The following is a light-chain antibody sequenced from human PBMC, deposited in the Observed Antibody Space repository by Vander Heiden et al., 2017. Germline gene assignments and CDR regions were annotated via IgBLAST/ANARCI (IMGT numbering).Light chain of an antibody. CDR1: QIVTGNY. J-gene: IGKJ4*01. V-gene: IGKV3-20*01. CDR2: GAS. CDR3: QQYGGFPLT. Sequence: ETVLTQSPGTLSLFPGERATLSCRATQIVTGNYLASYQQKPGQAPRLLMYGASTRATDIPDRFSGSGSGTDFTLTISRLEPGDSALYYCQQYGGFPLTFGGGTKVGIK.